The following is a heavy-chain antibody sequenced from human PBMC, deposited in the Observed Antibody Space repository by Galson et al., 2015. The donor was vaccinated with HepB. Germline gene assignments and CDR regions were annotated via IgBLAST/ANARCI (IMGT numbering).Heavy chain of an antibody. CDR1: GFTFSSYH. CDR2: IFYSGST. D-gene: IGHD2-2*01. V-gene: IGHV4-38-2*01. J-gene: IGHJ4*02. Sequence: LRLSCAASGFTFSSYHMSWVRQAPGKGLEWIGSIFYSGSTYYNPSLKSRVTISVDTSKNQFSLKLNSVTAADTAVYYCARHESESKTYAADNWGQGTLVTVSS. CDR3: ARHESESKTYAADN.